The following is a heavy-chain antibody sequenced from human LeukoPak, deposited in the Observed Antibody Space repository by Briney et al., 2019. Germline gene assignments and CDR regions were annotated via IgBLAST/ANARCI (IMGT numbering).Heavy chain of an antibody. CDR3: AREREHGGNSVVDY. CDR1: GGSISSSSYY. V-gene: IGHV4-39*07. Sequence: PSETLSLTCTVPGGSISSSSYYWGWIRQPPGKGLEWIGSIYYSGSTYYNPSLKSRVTISVDTSKNQFSLKLSSVTAADTAVYYCAREREHGGNSVVDYWGQGTLVTVSS. J-gene: IGHJ4*02. D-gene: IGHD4-23*01. CDR2: IYYSGST.